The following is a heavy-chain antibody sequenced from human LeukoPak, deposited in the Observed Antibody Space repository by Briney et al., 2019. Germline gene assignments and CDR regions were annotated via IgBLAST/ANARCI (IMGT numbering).Heavy chain of an antibody. CDR2: ISGSGGST. CDR1: GFTFSSYA. Sequence: GGSLRLSCAASGFTFSSYAMSWVRRAPGKGLERVSAISGSGGSTYYADSVKGRFTISRDNSKNTLYLQMNSLRAEDTAVYYCAKGENIAAAGTGDYWGQGTLVTVSS. V-gene: IGHV3-23*01. D-gene: IGHD6-13*01. J-gene: IGHJ4*02. CDR3: AKGENIAAAGTGDY.